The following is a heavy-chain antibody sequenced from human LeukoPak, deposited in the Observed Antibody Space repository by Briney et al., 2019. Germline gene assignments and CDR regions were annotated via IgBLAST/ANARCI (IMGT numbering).Heavy chain of an antibody. CDR3: ARVRYCSTNRCYDREFDN. CDR2: IYYSGNT. CDR1: GGSISNYY. J-gene: IGHJ4*02. Sequence: KPSETLSLTCPVAGGSISNYYWSWIRQPPGKGLEWIGYIYYSGNTNYNPSLKSRVTISVDTSKNQFSLKLNSVTAADTAVYYCARVRYCSTNRCYDREFDNWGQGTLVTVSS. V-gene: IGHV4-59*01. D-gene: IGHD2-2*01.